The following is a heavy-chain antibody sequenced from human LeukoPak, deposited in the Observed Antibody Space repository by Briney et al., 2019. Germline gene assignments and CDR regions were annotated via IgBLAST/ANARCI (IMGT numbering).Heavy chain of an antibody. V-gene: IGHV3-53*01. CDR2: IYSGGST. CDR3: ARAGGCSSTSCYKAGDYFDY. CDR1: GLTVSSNY. J-gene: IGHJ4*02. D-gene: IGHD2-2*02. Sequence: GGSLRLSCAASGLTVSSNYMSWVRQAPGKGLEWVSVIYSGGSTYYADSVKGRFTISRDNSKNTLYLQMNSLRAEDTAVYYCARAGGCSSTSCYKAGDYFDYWGQGTLVTVSS.